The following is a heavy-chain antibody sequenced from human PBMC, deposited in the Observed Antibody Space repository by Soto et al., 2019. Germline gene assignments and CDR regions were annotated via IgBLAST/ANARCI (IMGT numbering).Heavy chain of an antibody. V-gene: IGHV3-30*01. CDR1: GFTFRTYA. D-gene: IGHD6-13*01. CDR3: ARGDSNSWSDY. CDR2: ISYDRTNK. J-gene: IGHJ4*02. Sequence: QVQLVESGGGVVQPGRSLRLSCAASGFTFRTYAMDWVRQAPGKGLEWVAVISYDRTNKYYADSVKGRFTISRDNSKNTLSLQMNSLRAADTAVYYCARGDSNSWSDYWGQGTLVTVSS.